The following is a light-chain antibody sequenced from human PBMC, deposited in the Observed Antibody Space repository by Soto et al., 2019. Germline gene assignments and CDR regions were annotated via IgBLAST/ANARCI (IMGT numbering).Light chain of an antibody. Sequence: EIVVTQSPATLSVSPGERASLSCRASQSVSSNLAWYQQKPGQTPRLLIYATSTRATGIPARFSGSGSGTEFTLTISSLQSEDFAVYYCQHYNNWPLTFGGGTKVDIK. CDR1: QSVSSN. V-gene: IGKV3-15*01. J-gene: IGKJ4*01. CDR2: ATS. CDR3: QHYNNWPLT.